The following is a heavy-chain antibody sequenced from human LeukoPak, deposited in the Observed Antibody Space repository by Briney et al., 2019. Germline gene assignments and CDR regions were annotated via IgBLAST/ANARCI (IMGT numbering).Heavy chain of an antibody. V-gene: IGHV3-43*01. CDR2: ISWDGDTS. CDR3: AKARGLIGGAFDI. Sequence: GGSPRLSCAASGFTFDDYLLHWVRQAPGKGLEWVSLISWDGDTSYYADSVKGRFTISRDNSKNSLYLQMNSLRTEDTALYYCAKARGLIGGAFDIWGQGTMVTVSS. D-gene: IGHD3-22*01. CDR1: GFTFDDYL. J-gene: IGHJ3*02.